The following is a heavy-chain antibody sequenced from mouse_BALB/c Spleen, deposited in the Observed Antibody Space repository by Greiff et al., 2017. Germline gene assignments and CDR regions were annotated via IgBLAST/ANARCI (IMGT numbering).Heavy chain of an antibody. CDR1: GYTFSSYW. Sequence: QVQLKESGAELMKPGASVKISCKATGYTFSSYWIEWVKQRPGHGLEWIGEILPGSGSTNYNEKFKGKATFTADTSSNTAYMQLSSLTSEDSAVYYCAKGAITTVVGDAMDYWGQGTSVTVSS. D-gene: IGHD1-1*01. V-gene: IGHV1-9*01. J-gene: IGHJ4*01. CDR3: AKGAITTVVGDAMDY. CDR2: ILPGSGST.